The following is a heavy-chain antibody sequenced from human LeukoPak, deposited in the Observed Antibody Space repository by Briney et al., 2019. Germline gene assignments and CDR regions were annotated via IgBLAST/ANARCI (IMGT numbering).Heavy chain of an antibody. D-gene: IGHD3-22*01. CDR2: INHSGST. CDR3: ARQRKLYYYDSSGYYSGGRYFDY. V-gene: IGHV4-34*01. J-gene: IGHJ4*02. CDR1: GGSFSGYY. Sequence: SETLSLTCAVYGGSFSGYYWSWIRQPPGKGLEWIGEINHSGSTNYNPSLKSRVTISVDTSKSQFSLKLSSVTAADTAVYDCARQRKLYYYDSSGYYSGGRYFDYWGQGTLVTVSS.